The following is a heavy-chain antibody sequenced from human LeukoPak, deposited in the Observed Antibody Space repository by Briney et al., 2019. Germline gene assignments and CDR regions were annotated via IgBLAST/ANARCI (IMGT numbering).Heavy chain of an antibody. CDR3: ADNLSR. J-gene: IGHJ4*02. CDR2: IDKGGNTI. CDR1: GFTVSSNY. V-gene: IGHV3-11*04. Sequence: PGGSLRLSCAASGFTVSSNYMSWVRQAPGKGLEWISHIDKGGNTIYYAASVKGRFTISRDSAKNSLYLQMNSLRAEDTAVYYCADNLSRWGQGTLVTVSS. D-gene: IGHD1-1*01.